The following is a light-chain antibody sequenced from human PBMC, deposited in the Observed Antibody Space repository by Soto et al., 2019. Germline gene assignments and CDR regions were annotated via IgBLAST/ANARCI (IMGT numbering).Light chain of an antibody. V-gene: IGKV3-20*01. CDR3: HQYSAAPLT. Sequence: EIVLTHSPGTLSLSPGERATLSCRASLTVTDNYLAWYQQKAGQPPRLVIYDASNRATGIPDRFSASGSGTDFTLTISRLEPEDFAVYYCHQYSAAPLTFGQGTKVDIK. CDR2: DAS. J-gene: IGKJ1*01. CDR1: LTVTDNY.